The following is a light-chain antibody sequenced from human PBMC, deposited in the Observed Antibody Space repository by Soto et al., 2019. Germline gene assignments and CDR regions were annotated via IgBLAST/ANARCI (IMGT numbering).Light chain of an antibody. V-gene: IGLV2-14*01. J-gene: IGLJ3*02. CDR1: SSDVGAYNY. CDR2: DVT. CDR3: SSYTSSSTVV. Sequence: QSALTQPASVSGSPGQSVTISCSGSSSDVGAYNYVSWYQRHPGKAPKLMIYDVTNWPSGVSNRFSGSKSGNTASLTISGLQAEDEADYFCSSYTSSSTVVFGGGTKVTVL.